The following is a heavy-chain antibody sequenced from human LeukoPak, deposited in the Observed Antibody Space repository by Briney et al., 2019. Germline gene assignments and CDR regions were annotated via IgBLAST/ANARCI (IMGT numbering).Heavy chain of an antibody. CDR1: GYSFTNYW. D-gene: IGHD2-2*01. CDR2: IYPGDSDT. Sequence: GESLKISCKGSGYSFTNYWIGWLRQMPGKGLEWMGIIYPGDSDTRYSPSFQGQVTFSADKSISTAYLQWSSLKAADTAMYYCARHLGRYCTSTSCYPWFDPWGQGTLVTVPS. CDR3: ARHLGRYCTSTSCYPWFDP. V-gene: IGHV5-51*01. J-gene: IGHJ5*02.